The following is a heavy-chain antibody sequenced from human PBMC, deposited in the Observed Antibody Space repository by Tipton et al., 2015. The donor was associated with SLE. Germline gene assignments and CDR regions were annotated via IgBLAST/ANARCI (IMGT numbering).Heavy chain of an antibody. D-gene: IGHD7-27*01. V-gene: IGHV4-39*07. CDR1: GGSISSSDYY. CDR2: TYFTGKT. J-gene: IGHJ3*02. CDR3: ARGLTAETGGDAFDI. Sequence: TLSLTCTVSGGSISSSDYYWGWIRQPPGKGLEWIGNTYFTGKTYYNPSLKSRVSISLDTAKNQFSLRLSSVTAADTAVYYCARGLTAETGGDAFDIWGQGTMVAVSS.